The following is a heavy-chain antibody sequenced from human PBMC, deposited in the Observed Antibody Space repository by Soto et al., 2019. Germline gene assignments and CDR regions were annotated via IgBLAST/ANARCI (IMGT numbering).Heavy chain of an antibody. V-gene: IGHV5-10-1*01. J-gene: IGHJ3*02. D-gene: IGHD3-10*01. CDR2: IDPTDSYT. CDR1: GYSFTTYW. Sequence: GESLKISCQASGYSFTTYWISWGRQMPGKGLECKGRIDPTDSYTDYGPSFEGHVTMSVDRSINTAYLEWSSLKASDSAMYYCAKTMVRGVIVANIAFDIWGQGTMVTVSS. CDR3: AKTMVRGVIVANIAFDI.